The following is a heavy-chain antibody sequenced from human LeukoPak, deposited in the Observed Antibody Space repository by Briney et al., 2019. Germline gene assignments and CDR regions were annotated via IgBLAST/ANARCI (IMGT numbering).Heavy chain of an antibody. CDR2: IIPIFGTA. D-gene: IGHD2-21*01. CDR3: ARVSAYCGGDCFFDY. CDR1: GGTFSSYA. J-gene: IGHJ4*02. Sequence: SVKVSCKASGGTFSSYAISWVRQAPGQGLEWMGGIIPIFGTANYAQKFQGRVTITTDESTSTAYMELSSLRSEDTAVYYCARVSAYCGGDCFFDYWGQGTLVTVSS. V-gene: IGHV1-69*05.